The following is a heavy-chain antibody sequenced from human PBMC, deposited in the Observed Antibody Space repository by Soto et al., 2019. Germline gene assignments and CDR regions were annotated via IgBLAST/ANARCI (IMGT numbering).Heavy chain of an antibody. CDR3: AKALNLYYVSSGYYSAFDY. J-gene: IGHJ4*02. CDR1: GFTFNNYG. CDR2: ISHDGSTK. V-gene: IGHV3-30*18. Sequence: PGGSLRLSCAASGFTFNNYGMHWVRQAPGKGLEWVAVISHDGSTKYYADSVKGRFTISRDNSRNTLDLQMSSLRAEDTAMYYCAKALNLYYVSSGYYSAFDYWGQGTLVTVSS. D-gene: IGHD3-22*01.